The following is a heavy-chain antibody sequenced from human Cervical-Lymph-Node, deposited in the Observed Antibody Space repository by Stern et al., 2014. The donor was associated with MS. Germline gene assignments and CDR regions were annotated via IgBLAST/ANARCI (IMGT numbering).Heavy chain of an antibody. CDR2: INTDGSSP. V-gene: IGHV3-74*01. Sequence: EVQLVESGGGLVQPGGSLRLSCAASGFTFDSYSMHWVRKGPGKGLVWVSRINTDGSSPRYADSVKGRFTISRDNAKNMLYLEMNSLRAEDTAVYYCSGSNWYFFDYWGQGTLVTVSS. D-gene: IGHD6-13*01. CDR1: GFTFDSYS. J-gene: IGHJ4*02. CDR3: SGSNWYFFDY.